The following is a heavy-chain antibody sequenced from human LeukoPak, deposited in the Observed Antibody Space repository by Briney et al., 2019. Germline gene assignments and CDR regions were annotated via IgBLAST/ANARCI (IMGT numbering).Heavy chain of an antibody. V-gene: IGHV3-30*02. D-gene: IGHD1-26*01. CDR3: AKDRGDFYYMDV. CDR1: GFTFSSYG. CDR2: IRYDGSNK. Sequence: GGSLRLSCVASGFTFSSYGMHWVRQAPGMGLEWVAFIRYDGSNKYYADSVKGRFTISRDNPKNTVYLQMNSLRGEDTAVYYCAKDRGDFYYMDVWGKGTTVTVSS. J-gene: IGHJ6*03.